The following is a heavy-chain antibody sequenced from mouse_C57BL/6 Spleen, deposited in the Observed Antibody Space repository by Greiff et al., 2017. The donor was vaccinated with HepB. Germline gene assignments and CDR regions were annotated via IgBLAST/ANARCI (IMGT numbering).Heavy chain of an antibody. V-gene: IGHV1-42*01. CDR1: GYSFTGYY. D-gene: IGHD2-12*01. J-gene: IGHJ4*01. CDR2: INPSTGGT. Sequence: VQLKESEPELVKPGASVKISCKASGYSFTGYYMNWVKQSPEKSLEWIGEINPSTGGTTYNQKFKAKATLTVDKSSSTAYMQLKSLTSEDSAVYYCARTYYSEGGALGYRGQGTSVTV. CDR3: ARTYYSEGGALGY.